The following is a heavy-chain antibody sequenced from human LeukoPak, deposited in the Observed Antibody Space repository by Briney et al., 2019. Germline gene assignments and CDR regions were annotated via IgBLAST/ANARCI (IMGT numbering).Heavy chain of an antibody. CDR2: IWYDGSNK. CDR3: ARGALVVAKEKEHYYFDY. J-gene: IGHJ4*02. Sequence: PGGSLRLSCAASGFTFSSYGMHWVRQAPGKGLEWVAVIWYDGSNKYYADSVKGRFTISRDNSKNTLYLQMNSLRAEDTAVYYCARGALVVAKEKEHYYFDYWGQGTLVTVSS. V-gene: IGHV3-33*01. D-gene: IGHD3-22*01. CDR1: GFTFSSYG.